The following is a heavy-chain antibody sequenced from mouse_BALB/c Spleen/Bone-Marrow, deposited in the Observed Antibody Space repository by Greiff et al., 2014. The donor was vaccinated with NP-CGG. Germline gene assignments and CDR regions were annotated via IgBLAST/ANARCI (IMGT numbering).Heavy chain of an antibody. CDR3: ARKSQRAYDSMIY. Sequence: QVQLKQSGPELVKPGASVRISCKASGYTFTSFYIPWVRQRPGQGLEWIGWIYPGDFNTKYNEKFKGKATLTADKSSSTASMQLSSLTSEDSAVYFCARKSQRAYDSMIYWGQGTSVTVSS. V-gene: IGHV1S56*01. D-gene: IGHD2-4*01. CDR1: GYTFTSFY. J-gene: IGHJ4*01. CDR2: IYPGDFNT.